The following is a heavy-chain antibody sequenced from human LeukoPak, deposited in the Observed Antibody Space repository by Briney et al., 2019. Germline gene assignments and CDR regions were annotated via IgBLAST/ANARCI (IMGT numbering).Heavy chain of an antibody. Sequence: GGSLRLSCAASGFILSSYAMSWVRQAPGKGLEWVSAISDSGNTYHADSVKGRFTISRDSSRNTLFLQMNRLRPEDAAVYYCAKALVTICRGAFFSPFDYGGQEPLVTVSS. V-gene: IGHV3-23*01. CDR3: AKALVTICRGAFFSPFDY. D-gene: IGHD2-15*01. J-gene: IGHJ4*02. CDR1: GFILSSYA. CDR2: ISDSGNT.